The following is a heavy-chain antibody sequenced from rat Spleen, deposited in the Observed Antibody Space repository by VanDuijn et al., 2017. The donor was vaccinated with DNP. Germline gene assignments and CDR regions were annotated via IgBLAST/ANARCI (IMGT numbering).Heavy chain of an antibody. Sequence: QVQLKESGPGLVQPSQTLSLTCTVSGFSLTNYHVYWVRQSPGKGLEWMGRIQSGGSRDYNSALKSRLSISRDTSKSQVFLKMNSLQTEDTAIYFCSRSDGYWYFDFWGPGTMVTVSS. J-gene: IGHJ1*01. CDR3: SRSDGYWYFDF. D-gene: IGHD1-12*02. CDR2: IQSGGSR. V-gene: IGHV2-19*01. CDR1: GFSLTNYH.